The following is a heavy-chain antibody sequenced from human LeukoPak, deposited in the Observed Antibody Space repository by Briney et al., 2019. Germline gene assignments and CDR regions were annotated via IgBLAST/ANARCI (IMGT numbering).Heavy chain of an antibody. D-gene: IGHD1-1*01. CDR2: IKQDGSEK. CDR1: GFTLSSYW. V-gene: IGHV3-7*01. Sequence: GGSLRLSCAASGFTLSSYWMSWVRQAPGKGLEWVANIKQDGSEKYYVDSVKGRFTISRDNAKNSLYLQMNGLRAEDTAVYYCARDQPLSTGATSHYYYYGMDVWGQGTTVTVSS. J-gene: IGHJ6*02. CDR3: ARDQPLSTGATSHYYYYGMDV.